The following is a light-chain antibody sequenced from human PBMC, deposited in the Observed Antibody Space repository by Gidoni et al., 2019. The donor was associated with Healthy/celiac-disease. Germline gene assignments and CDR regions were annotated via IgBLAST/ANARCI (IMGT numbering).Light chain of an antibody. Sequence: DIQMTQLPSTLSASVGDRVTITCRASQSISSWLAWYQQKTGKAPKLLIYKASSLEGGDPSWFSSGGSKTEFTLTISSLQPDDFATYCFQQYSNYSQTFGQGTKVEIK. CDR1: QSISSW. CDR2: KAS. CDR3: QQYSNYSQT. J-gene: IGKJ1*01. V-gene: IGKV1-5*03.